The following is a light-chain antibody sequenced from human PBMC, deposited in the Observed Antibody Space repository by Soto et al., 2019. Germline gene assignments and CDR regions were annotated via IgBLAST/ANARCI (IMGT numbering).Light chain of an antibody. CDR1: SSDVGGYNY. V-gene: IGLV2-14*01. Sequence: QSVLTQPASVSGSPGQSITISCTGTSSDVGGYNYVSWYQQHPGKAPKLMIYDVSNRPSGVCNRFSGSKSGNTASLTISGLQAEDEADYYCSSYTSSSTLVVFGGRTKLTVL. CDR3: SSYTSSSTLVV. J-gene: IGLJ2*01. CDR2: DVS.